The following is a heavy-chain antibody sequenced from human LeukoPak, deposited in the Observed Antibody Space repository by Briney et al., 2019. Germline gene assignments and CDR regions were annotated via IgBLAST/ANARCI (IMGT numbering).Heavy chain of an antibody. CDR2: IKQDGSEE. Sequence: GRSLSLSCAASGFAFSSYWMSWVRQAGGKGVEGGADIKQDGSEESYVESVKGRFNFSRDNGKNSLYLQMNSLRAEDTAVYYCARDQGQLWPTGAFDIWGQGTMVTVSS. J-gene: IGHJ3*02. D-gene: IGHD5-18*01. V-gene: IGHV3-7*01. CDR3: ARDQGQLWPTGAFDI. CDR1: GFAFSSYW.